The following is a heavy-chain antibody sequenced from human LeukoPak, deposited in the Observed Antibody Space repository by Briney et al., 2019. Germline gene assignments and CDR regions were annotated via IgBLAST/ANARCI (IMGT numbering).Heavy chain of an antibody. J-gene: IGHJ5*02. Sequence: GGSLRLSCAASGFTFSDYYMSWLRQAPGKGLECVSYITSSGNIIYYADSVKGRFTISRDNTKNSLYLQMNSLRAEDTAVYYCARLFSWGQGTLVTVSS. CDR3: ARLFS. CDR2: ITSSGNII. V-gene: IGHV3-11*04. CDR1: GFTFSDYY.